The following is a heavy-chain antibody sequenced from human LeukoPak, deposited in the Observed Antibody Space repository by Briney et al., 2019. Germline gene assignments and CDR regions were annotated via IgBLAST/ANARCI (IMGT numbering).Heavy chain of an antibody. V-gene: IGHV1-2*02. CDR3: ARPTQFTSSSDAFDN. CDR2: INPNSGAT. CDR1: GYTFAGYY. Sequence: VASVKVSCKASGYTFAGYYLHWVRQAPGQGLEWLGGINPNSGATKYAQKFQGRVTMTSDKSIYTAYMDLKGLTSDDTAVYFCARPTQFTSSSDAFDNWGQGTLVTVSS. J-gene: IGHJ4*02. D-gene: IGHD6-6*01.